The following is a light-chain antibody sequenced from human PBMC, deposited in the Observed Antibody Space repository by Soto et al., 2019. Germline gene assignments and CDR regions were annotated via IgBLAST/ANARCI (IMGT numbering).Light chain of an antibody. Sequence: EIVLTQSPFTLSFSPVERSTLSFITSQSVSNNYLAWYQQKPGQAPRLLIYGASSRATGIPDRFSGSGSGTDFTLSISRLEPEDFAVYYCQQYSSLWTFGQGTKVDIK. CDR3: QQYSSLWT. J-gene: IGKJ1*01. CDR1: QSVSNNY. CDR2: GAS. V-gene: IGKV3-20*01.